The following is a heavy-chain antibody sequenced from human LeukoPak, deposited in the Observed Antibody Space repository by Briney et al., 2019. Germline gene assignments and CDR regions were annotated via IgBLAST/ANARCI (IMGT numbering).Heavy chain of an antibody. D-gene: IGHD3-22*01. Sequence: GGSLRLSCAASGFTFSRCAMSWVRQAPGKGLEWVSAISSTGAFTYYADSVKGRSTISRDNSKNTVYLQMSSLRAEDTAIYYCVKELKSPTGDHYDSDGSPTLGFDAWGQGILVTVSS. CDR2: ISSTGAFT. V-gene: IGHV3-23*01. CDR3: VKELKSPTGDHYDSDGSPTLGFDA. J-gene: IGHJ5*02. CDR1: GFTFSRCA.